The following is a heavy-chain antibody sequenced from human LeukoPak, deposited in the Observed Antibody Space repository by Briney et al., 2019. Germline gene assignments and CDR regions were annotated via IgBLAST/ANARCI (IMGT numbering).Heavy chain of an antibody. CDR1: GGSISSGGYY. CDR2: IYYSGST. CDR3: ARDRLTYWYFDL. Sequence: SQTLSLTCTVSGGSISSGGYYCSWIRHHPRKGLEWIGYIYYSGSTYYNPSLKSRVTISVDTSKNQFPLKLSSVTAADTAVYYCARDRLTYWYFDLWGRGTLVTVSS. D-gene: IGHD2-21*02. J-gene: IGHJ2*01. V-gene: IGHV4-31*03.